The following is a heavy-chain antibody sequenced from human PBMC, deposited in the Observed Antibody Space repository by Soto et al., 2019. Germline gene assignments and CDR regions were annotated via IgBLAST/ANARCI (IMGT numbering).Heavy chain of an antibody. J-gene: IGHJ4*02. V-gene: IGHV1-18*01. CDR3: ASGTSSSPSY. Sequence: QVQLVQSGPEVKKPGASVKVSCQASGYTFTSFGISWVRQAPGQGLEWMGWISAYNSNTNYAQKFQGRVTMTTVTSTSTAYMDLRSLKSDDTAVYFCASGTSSSPSYWGQGTLVTVSS. CDR1: GYTFTSFG. CDR2: ISAYNSNT. D-gene: IGHD6-6*01.